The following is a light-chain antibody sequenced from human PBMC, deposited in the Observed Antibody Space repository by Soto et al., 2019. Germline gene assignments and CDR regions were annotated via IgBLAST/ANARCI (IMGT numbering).Light chain of an antibody. CDR2: DVT. CDR3: ISYTSSATVV. Sequence: QSALTQPASVSGSPGQSITISCTGTSSDVGGYQYVSWYQQHPGKAPKLMIYDVTSRPSGVSNRFSGSKSGNTASLTISGLQSEDEADYYCISYTSSATVVFGGGTQLTVL. J-gene: IGLJ2*01. CDR1: SSDVGGYQY. V-gene: IGLV2-14*01.